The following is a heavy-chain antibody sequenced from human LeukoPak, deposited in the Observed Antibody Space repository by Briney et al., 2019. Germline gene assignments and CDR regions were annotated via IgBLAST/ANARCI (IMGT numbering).Heavy chain of an antibody. J-gene: IGHJ3*02. Sequence: SVKVSCKASGGTFSNFAINWVRQAPGQGLEWMGGIIPIFGTAHYAQKFQGRVTITADESTSTAYMELRSLRSEDTAMYYCATPFGMSDAFDIWGQGTMVTVSS. CDR1: GGTFSNFA. V-gene: IGHV1-69*13. CDR3: ATPFGMSDAFDI. D-gene: IGHD3-10*01. CDR2: IIPIFGTA.